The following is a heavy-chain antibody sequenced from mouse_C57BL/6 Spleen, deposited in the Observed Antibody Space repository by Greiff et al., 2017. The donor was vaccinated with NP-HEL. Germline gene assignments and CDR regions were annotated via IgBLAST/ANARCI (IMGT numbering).Heavy chain of an antibody. Sequence: EVQLQQSGAELVRPGASVKLSCTASGFNIKDYYMHWVKQRPEQGLEWIGRIYPEDGDTEYAPKFQGKATMTADKSSNTAYLQLRSLTSEDTAVYYCTTYYDYAWFAYWGQGTLVTVSA. CDR2: IYPEDGDT. CDR3: TTYYDYAWFAY. J-gene: IGHJ3*01. V-gene: IGHV14-1*01. D-gene: IGHD2-4*01. CDR1: GFNIKDYY.